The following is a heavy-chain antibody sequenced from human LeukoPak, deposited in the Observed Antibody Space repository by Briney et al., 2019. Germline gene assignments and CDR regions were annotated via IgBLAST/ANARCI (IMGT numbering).Heavy chain of an antibody. CDR2: IRTTAEGAKYA. Sequence: PGGSLRLSCATSGFSFTDYPMNWVRQAPGKGLEWTSNIRTTAEGAKYAYYADSVKGRVTISRDDGKNTLYLHMNSLRDDDTAVYYCATDQRYALDYWGQGILVTVSS. V-gene: IGHV3-48*02. CDR1: GFSFTDYP. J-gene: IGHJ4*02. CDR3: ATDQRYALDY. D-gene: IGHD3-9*01.